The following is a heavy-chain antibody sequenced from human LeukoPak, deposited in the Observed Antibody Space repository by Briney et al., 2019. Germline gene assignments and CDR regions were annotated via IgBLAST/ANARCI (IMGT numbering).Heavy chain of an antibody. CDR2: ISGSSSYI. J-gene: IGHJ4*02. CDR3: AADFDY. V-gene: IGHV3-21*01. Sequence: GGSLRLSCAASGFTFSSYGMHWVRQAPGKGLEWVSSISGSSSYIYYADSVKGRFTISRDNAKNSLYLQTNSLRDEDTAVYYCAADFDYWGQGTLVTVSS. CDR1: GFTFSSYG.